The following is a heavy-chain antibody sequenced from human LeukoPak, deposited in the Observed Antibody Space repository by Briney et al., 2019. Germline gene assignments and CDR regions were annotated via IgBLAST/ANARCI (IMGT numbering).Heavy chain of an antibody. J-gene: IGHJ3*02. D-gene: IGHD2-2*01. Sequence: KSSQTLSLTCTVSGDSISSGGYYWSWIRQHPGKGLEWIGYIYYSGSTYYNPSLKSRVTISVDTSKNQFSLKLSSVTAADTAVYYCARGDQLLFSPLSPWLGFDIWGQGTMVTVSS. CDR2: IYYSGST. CDR1: GDSISSGGYY. CDR3: ARGDQLLFSPLSPWLGFDI. V-gene: IGHV4-31*03.